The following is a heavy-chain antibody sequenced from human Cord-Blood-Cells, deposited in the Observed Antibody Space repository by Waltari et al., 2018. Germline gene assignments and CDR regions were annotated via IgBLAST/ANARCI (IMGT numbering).Heavy chain of an antibody. CDR2: IYHSGST. CDR3: ARWVGTKPKAYSSSEPKKDNWFDP. Sequence: GLEWIGEIYHSGSTNYNPSLKSRVTISVDKSKNQFSLKLSSVTAADTAVYYCARWVGTKPKAYSSSEPKKDNWFDPWGQGTLVTVSS. J-gene: IGHJ5*02. D-gene: IGHD6-6*01. V-gene: IGHV4-4*02.